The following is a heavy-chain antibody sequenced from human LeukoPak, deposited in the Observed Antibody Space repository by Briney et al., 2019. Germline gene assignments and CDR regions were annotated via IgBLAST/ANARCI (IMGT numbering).Heavy chain of an antibody. J-gene: IGHJ5*02. Sequence: PSQTLSLTCTVSGGSISSGAYYWSWIRQHPGKGLEWIGYIYYSGSTYYNPSLKSRVTISVDTSKNQFSLKLSSVTAADTAVYYCARGYCSSTSCLYNWFDHWGQGTLVTVSS. V-gene: IGHV4-31*03. CDR1: GGSISSGAYY. CDR2: IYYSGST. CDR3: ARGYCSSTSCLYNWFDH. D-gene: IGHD2-2*01.